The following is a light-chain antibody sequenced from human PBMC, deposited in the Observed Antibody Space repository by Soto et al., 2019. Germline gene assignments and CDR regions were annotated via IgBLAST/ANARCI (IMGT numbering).Light chain of an antibody. CDR3: QQSYSTPRT. Sequence: DIQMTQSPSSLSASVGDRFTITCRASQSISSYLNWYQQKPGKAPKRLIYAASSLQSGVPSRFSGSGSGTDFTLTISSLQPEDFATYYCQQSYSTPRTFGQGTKVDI. CDR2: AAS. CDR1: QSISSY. V-gene: IGKV1-39*01. J-gene: IGKJ1*01.